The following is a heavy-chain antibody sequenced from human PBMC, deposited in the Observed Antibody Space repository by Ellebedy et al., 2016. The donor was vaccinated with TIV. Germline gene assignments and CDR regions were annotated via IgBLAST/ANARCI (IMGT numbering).Heavy chain of an antibody. CDR2: IVVGSGNT. J-gene: IGHJ6*02. Sequence: SVKVSXXASGFTFTSSAMQWVRQARGQRLEWIGWIVVGSGNTNYAQKFQERVTITRDMSTSTAYMELSSLRSEDTAVYYCAATYDYGDLRRGGYYYGMDVWGQGTTVTVSS. D-gene: IGHD4-17*01. CDR1: GFTFTSSA. CDR3: AATYDYGDLRRGGYYYGMDV. V-gene: IGHV1-58*02.